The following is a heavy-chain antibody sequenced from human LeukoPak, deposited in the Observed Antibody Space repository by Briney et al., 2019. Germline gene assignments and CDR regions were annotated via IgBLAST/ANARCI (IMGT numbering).Heavy chain of an antibody. CDR1: GFTFSSYS. Sequence: GGSLRLSCAASGFTFSSYSMNWVRQAPGKGLEWVASIKEDGSEKYYVQSVQGRFTISRDNAKNSLYLQTNGLRDEDTAVYYCARRGGTLDCWGQGTLVTVSS. J-gene: IGHJ4*02. CDR3: ARRGGTLDC. V-gene: IGHV3-7*05. CDR2: IKEDGSEK. D-gene: IGHD1-1*01.